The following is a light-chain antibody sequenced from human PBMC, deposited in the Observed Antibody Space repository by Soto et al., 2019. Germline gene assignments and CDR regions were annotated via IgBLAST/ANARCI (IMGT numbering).Light chain of an antibody. V-gene: IGLV3-21*02. CDR1: SVGSKG. J-gene: IGLJ2*01. Sequence: SYELTQPPSVSVAPGQTARLTCGGDSVGSKGVHWFQQRPGQAPVLVVYDDGGRPSGILERFSGSNSGNTATLTIISVEAGDEADYYCQVWDSSSDHVIFGGGTKVTVL. CDR3: QVWDSSSDHVI. CDR2: DDG.